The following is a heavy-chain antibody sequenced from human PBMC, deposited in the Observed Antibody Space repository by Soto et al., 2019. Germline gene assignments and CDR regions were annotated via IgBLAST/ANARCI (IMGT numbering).Heavy chain of an antibody. V-gene: IGHV4-39*01. CDR3: ARRIVVVVAATRVQAFDI. Sequence: SETLSLTCTVSGGSISSSSYYWGWIRQPPGKGLEWIGSIYYSGSTYYNPSLKSRVTISVDTSKNQFSLKLSSVTAADTAVYYCARRIVVVVAATRVQAFDIWGQGTMVTVSS. J-gene: IGHJ3*02. CDR1: GGSISSSSYY. CDR2: IYYSGST. D-gene: IGHD2-15*01.